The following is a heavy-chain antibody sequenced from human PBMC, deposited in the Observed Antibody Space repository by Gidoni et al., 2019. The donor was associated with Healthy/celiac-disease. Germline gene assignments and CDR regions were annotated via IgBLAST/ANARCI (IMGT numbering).Heavy chain of an antibody. V-gene: IGHV3-11*06. J-gene: IGHJ4*02. CDR2: ISSSSSYT. Sequence: QVQLVESGGGLVKPGGSRRRSCAASGFTFSDYYMSWIRQAPGKGLEWFSYISSSSSYTNYADSVKGRFTISRDNAKNSLYLQMNSLRAEDTAVYYCARVNALYYFDYWGQGTLVTVSS. CDR3: ARVNALYYFDY. CDR1: GFTFSDYY.